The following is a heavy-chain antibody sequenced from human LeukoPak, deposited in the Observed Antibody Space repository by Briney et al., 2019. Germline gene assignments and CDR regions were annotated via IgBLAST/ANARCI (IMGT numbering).Heavy chain of an antibody. Sequence: GGSLRLSCAASGFTFSSYSMNWVRQAPGKGLEWVSSISSSSSYIYYADSVKGRFTISRDNAKNSLYLQMNSLKTEDTAVYYCSRLPSMMSNPFDYWGQGTLVTVSS. D-gene: IGHD3-22*01. J-gene: IGHJ4*02. CDR3: SRLPSMMSNPFDY. CDR1: GFTFSSYS. CDR2: ISSSSSYI. V-gene: IGHV3-21*04.